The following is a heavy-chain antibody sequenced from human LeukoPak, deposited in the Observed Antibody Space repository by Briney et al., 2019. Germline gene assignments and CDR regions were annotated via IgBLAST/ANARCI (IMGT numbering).Heavy chain of an antibody. V-gene: IGHV4-34*01. CDR1: GGSFSGYY. J-gene: IGHJ4*02. CDR2: INHSGST. CDR3: ARGRGILWFGESFQIPFDY. D-gene: IGHD3-10*01. Sequence: SETLSLTCAVYGGSFSGYYWSWIRQPPGKGLEWIGEINHSGSTNYNPSLKSRVTISVDTSKNQFSLKLSSVTAADTAVYYCARGRGILWFGESFQIPFDYWGQGTLVTVSS.